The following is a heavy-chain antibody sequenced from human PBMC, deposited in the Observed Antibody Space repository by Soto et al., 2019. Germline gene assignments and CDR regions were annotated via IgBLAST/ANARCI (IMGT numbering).Heavy chain of an antibody. V-gene: IGHV4-4*02. CDR1: DGFISSSNY. J-gene: IGHJ4*02. CDR2: VYHNGGP. CDR3: VRHGGRLFDY. Sequence: QVQLQESGPGLVKPSGTLSLTCAVSDGFISSSNYWSWVRQPPGKELEWIGQVYHNGGPSYNPSLRSRVTMSIDKSKNQFSLNLSAVTAADTAVYFCVRHGGRLFDYWGPGHLVTVSS. D-gene: IGHD2-15*01.